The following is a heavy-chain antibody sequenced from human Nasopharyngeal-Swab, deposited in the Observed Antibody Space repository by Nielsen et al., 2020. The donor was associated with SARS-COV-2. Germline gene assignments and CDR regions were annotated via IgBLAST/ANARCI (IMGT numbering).Heavy chain of an antibody. D-gene: IGHD1-1*01. V-gene: IGHV4-31*03. Sequence: SETLSPTCTVSGGSISSGGYYWSWIRQHPGKGLEWIGYIYYSGSTYYNPSLKSRVTISVDTSKNQFSLKLTSVTAADTAVYYCARGGRTTNWFDPWGQGTLVTVSS. CDR3: ARGGRTTNWFDP. J-gene: IGHJ5*02. CDR2: IYYSGST. CDR1: GGSISSGGYY.